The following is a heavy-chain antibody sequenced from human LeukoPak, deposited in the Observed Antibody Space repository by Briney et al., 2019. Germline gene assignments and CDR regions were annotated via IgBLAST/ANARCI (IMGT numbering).Heavy chain of an antibody. J-gene: IGHJ4*02. CDR3: ARMTLYGSGTVH. Sequence: GGSLRLSCAASGFTFSSYSMHWVRQAPGKGLEYVSGISSNGGSTWFAGSVKGRFTISRDNSKNTVNLQLGSLRIEDTAVYHCARMTLYGSGTVHWGQGILVTVSS. CDR2: ISSNGGST. CDR1: GFTFSSYS. D-gene: IGHD3-10*01. V-gene: IGHV3-64*02.